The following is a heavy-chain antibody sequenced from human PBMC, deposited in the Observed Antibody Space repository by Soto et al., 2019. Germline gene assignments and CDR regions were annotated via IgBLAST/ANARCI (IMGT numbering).Heavy chain of an antibody. CDR2: MNPNSGDT. D-gene: IGHD2-2*01. CDR3: ARGLYCISSGCDAPYYYFGMDV. CDR1: GYTFTTYD. V-gene: IGHV1-8*01. J-gene: IGHJ6*02. Sequence: ASVKVSCKVSGYTFTTYDINWVRQATGQGLEWMGWMNPNSGDTGNAQKFQGRVTMTRDTSISTAYMELSSLRSDDTAVYYCARGLYCISSGCDAPYYYFGMDVWGQGTTVTVSS.